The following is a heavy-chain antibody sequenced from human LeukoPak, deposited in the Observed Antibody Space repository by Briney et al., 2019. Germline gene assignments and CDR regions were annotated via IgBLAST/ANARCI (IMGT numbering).Heavy chain of an antibody. V-gene: IGHV1-46*01. CDR2: INPSGGST. CDR3: ARSIAARGWFDP. D-gene: IGHD6-6*01. Sequence: ASVKVSCKASGYTFTSHYMHWVRQAPGQGLEWMGIINPSGGSTSYAQKFQGRVTMTRDTSTSTVYMELSSLRSEDTAVYYCARSIAARGWFDPWGQGTLVTVSS. J-gene: IGHJ5*02. CDR1: GYTFTSHY.